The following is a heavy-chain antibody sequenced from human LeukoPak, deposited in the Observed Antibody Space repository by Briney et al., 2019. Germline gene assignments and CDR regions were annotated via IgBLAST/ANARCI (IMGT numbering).Heavy chain of an antibody. CDR3: AKRGGSYIGYFDY. V-gene: IGHV3-30*02. J-gene: IGHJ4*02. CDR2: IRYDGSDK. D-gene: IGHD1-26*01. CDR1: GFNFSTYD. Sequence: GGSLRLSCGAAGFNFSTYDMHWVRQAPGKGLEWVSFIRYDGSDKLYADSVKGRFTVSRDNSKNTLYLQMNSLRPEDTAVYYCAKRGGSYIGYFDYWGQGTLVTVSS.